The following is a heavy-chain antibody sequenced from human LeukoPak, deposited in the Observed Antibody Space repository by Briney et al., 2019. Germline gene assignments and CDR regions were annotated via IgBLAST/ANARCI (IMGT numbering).Heavy chain of an antibody. CDR3: AKVQGVAGILDAFDI. V-gene: IGHV3-23*01. J-gene: IGHJ3*02. CDR1: GFTFSSYA. CDR2: ISGSGGST. D-gene: IGHD6-19*01. Sequence: GGSLRLSCAASGFTFSSYAMSWVRQAPGKGLEWVSAISGSGGSTYYADSVKGRFTISRDNSKNTLYLQMNSLRAEDTAVYHCAKVQGVAGILDAFDIWGQGTMVTVSS.